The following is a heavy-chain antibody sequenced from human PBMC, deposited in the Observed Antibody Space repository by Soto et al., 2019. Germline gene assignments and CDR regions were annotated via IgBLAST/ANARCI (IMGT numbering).Heavy chain of an antibody. CDR1: GVSISSYY. Sequence: QVQLQESGPGLVKPSETLSLTCTVSGVSISSYYWSWIRQPPGKGLEWIGYIYYSESTNYNPSLKSRVTISVDTSKNQFSLKLSSVTAADTAIYYCARLEGYCSSTRWYRAFDIWGQGTMVTVSS. D-gene: IGHD2-2*01. J-gene: IGHJ3*02. V-gene: IGHV4-59*08. CDR2: IYYSEST. CDR3: ARLEGYCSSTRWYRAFDI.